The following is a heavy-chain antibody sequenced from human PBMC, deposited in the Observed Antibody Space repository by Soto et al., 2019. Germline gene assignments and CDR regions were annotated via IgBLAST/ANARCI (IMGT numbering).Heavy chain of an antibody. V-gene: IGHV4-59*01. CDR1: GGSMSSYY. J-gene: IGHJ6*02. CDR2: IYYSGST. Sequence: PSETLSLTCTVSGGSMSSYYWSWIRQPPGKGLEWIGYIYYSGSTNYNPSLKSRVTMSVDTPKNQFSLKLSSVTAADTAVYYCARRGYGPGFPYYYGMDAWGQGTTVTVSS. D-gene: IGHD3-10*01. CDR3: ARRGYGPGFPYYYGMDA.